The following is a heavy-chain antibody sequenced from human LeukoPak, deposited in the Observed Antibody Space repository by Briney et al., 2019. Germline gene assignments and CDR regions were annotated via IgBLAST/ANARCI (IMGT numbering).Heavy chain of an antibody. V-gene: IGHV4-34*01. CDR2: INHSGST. D-gene: IGHD3-3*01. J-gene: IGHJ3*02. CDR1: GGSFSGYY. Sequence: SETLSLTXAVYGGSFSGYYWSWIRQPPGKGMEWIGEINHSGSTNYNPSLKSRVTISVDTSKNQFSLKLSSVTAADTAVYYCAREVPPENYDFWSGTPADAFDIWGQGTMVTVSS. CDR3: AREVPPENYDFWSGTPADAFDI.